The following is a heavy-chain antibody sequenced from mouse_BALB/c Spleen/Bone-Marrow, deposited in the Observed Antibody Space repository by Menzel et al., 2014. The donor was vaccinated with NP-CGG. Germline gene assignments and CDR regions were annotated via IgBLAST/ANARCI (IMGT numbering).Heavy chain of an antibody. CDR2: INPSNGGT. Sequence: QVQLQQSGAELVKPGASVKLSCKAYGYTFTSYYMYWVKQRPGQGLEWIGGINPSNGGTTFSEKFKSKATLTVDRSCSTDCRQLISLTSEDAAVYYSTRGDDYVEEFAYWSQGTLVTVSA. V-gene: IGHV1S81*02. CDR1: GYTFTSYY. J-gene: IGHJ3*01. D-gene: IGHD2-4*01. CDR3: TRGDDYVEEFAY.